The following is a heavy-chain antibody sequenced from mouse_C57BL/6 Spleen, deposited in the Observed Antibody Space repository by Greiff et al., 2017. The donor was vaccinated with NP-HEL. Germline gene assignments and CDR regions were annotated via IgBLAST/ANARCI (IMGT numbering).Heavy chain of an antibody. CDR2: INPSTGGT. J-gene: IGHJ2*01. D-gene: IGHD2-5*01. CDR1: GYSFTGYY. CDR3: ARDSNYGY. Sequence: EVQLQQSGPELVKPGASVQISCKASGYSFTGYYMNWVKQSPGKSLEWIGEINPSTGGTTYNQKFKAKATLTVDKYSRTAYMQLKSLTSEDSAFYYCARDSNYGYWGQGTTLTVSS. V-gene: IGHV1-42*01.